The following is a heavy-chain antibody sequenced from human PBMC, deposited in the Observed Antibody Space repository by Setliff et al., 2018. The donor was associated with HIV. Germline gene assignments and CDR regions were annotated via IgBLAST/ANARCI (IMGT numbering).Heavy chain of an antibody. J-gene: IGHJ1*01. V-gene: IGHV1-69*10. Sequence: ASVKVSCKASGGTFGNYGVGWVRQAPGQGLEWVGGIVPILNIANYAQEFQGRATITADKSTSTVYMEVRDLRPDDTALYYCARGWSEGTHLFQVEYFQHWGQGTLVTVSS. D-gene: IGHD2-8*01. CDR2: IVPILNIA. CDR3: ARGWSEGTHLFQVEYFQH. CDR1: GGTFGNYG.